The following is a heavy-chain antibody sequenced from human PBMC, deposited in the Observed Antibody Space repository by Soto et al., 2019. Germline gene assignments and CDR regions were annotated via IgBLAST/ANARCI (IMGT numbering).Heavy chain of an antibody. CDR1: GYTFTSYG. CDR2: ISAYNGNT. D-gene: IGHD3-3*01. CDR3: ARRYYDFWSGYYTYYYYGMDV. Sequence: ASVKVSCKASGYTFTSYGISWVRQAPGQGLEWMGWISAYNGNTNYAQKLQGRVTMTTDTSTSTAYMGLRSLRSDDTAVYYCARRYYDFWSGYYTYYYYGMDVRGQGTTVTVSS. V-gene: IGHV1-18*01. J-gene: IGHJ6*02.